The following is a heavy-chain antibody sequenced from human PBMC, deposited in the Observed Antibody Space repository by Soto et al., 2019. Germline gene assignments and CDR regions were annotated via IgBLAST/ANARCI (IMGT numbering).Heavy chain of an antibody. V-gene: IGHV3-73*02. Sequence: EVQLVESGGGLVQPGGSLKLSCAASGFTFSGSAMHWVRQASGKGLEWVGRIRSKANSYAKAYAASVIVRFTISRDDSRNTAYLQMNSPKNEDTAVYYCTRRECSGGSCYDYYYSMDVWGQGTTVTVSS. CDR2: IRSKANSYAK. J-gene: IGHJ6*02. CDR1: GFTFSGSA. CDR3: TRRECSGGSCYDYYYSMDV. D-gene: IGHD2-15*01.